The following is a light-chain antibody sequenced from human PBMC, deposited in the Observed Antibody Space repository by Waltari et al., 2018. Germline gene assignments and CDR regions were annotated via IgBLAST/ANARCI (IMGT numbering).Light chain of an antibody. CDR1: SSDVGTYDY. CDR3: SSYAGNNNVV. Sequence: QSALTQPPSASGSPGQSVTISCTGTSSDVGTYDYVPWYQQHPGVAPKLMIYEVTKRPSGVPDRFSGSKSGNTASLTVSGLQAEDEADYYCSSYAGNNNVVFGGGTKLTVL. CDR2: EVT. V-gene: IGLV2-8*01. J-gene: IGLJ2*01.